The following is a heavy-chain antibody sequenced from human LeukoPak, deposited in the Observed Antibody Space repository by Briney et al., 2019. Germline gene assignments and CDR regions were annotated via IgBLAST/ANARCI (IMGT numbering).Heavy chain of an antibody. CDR2: IYTTGST. Sequence: SQTLSLTCTVSGDSISIGSHFWSWIRQPAGKGLEWIGRIYTTGSTNYNPSLKSRVTISVDTSKDQFSLKLSSVTAADTAVYYCAREGSGSHPGYYWGQGTLVTVSS. J-gene: IGHJ4*02. V-gene: IGHV4-61*02. CDR3: AREGSGSHPGYY. D-gene: IGHD1-26*01. CDR1: GDSISIGSHF.